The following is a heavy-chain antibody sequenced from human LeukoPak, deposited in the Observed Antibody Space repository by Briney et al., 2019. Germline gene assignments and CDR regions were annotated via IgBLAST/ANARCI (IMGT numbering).Heavy chain of an antibody. Sequence: KPSETLSLTCAVSGGSISSSNWWSWVRQPPGKGLEWIGEIYHSGSTNYNPSLKSRVTISVDKSKNQFSLKLSSVTAADTAVYYCARGTYCSSTSCYERGAFDIWGQGTMVTVSS. CDR2: IYHSGST. J-gene: IGHJ3*02. V-gene: IGHV4-4*02. CDR3: ARGTYCSSTSCYERGAFDI. CDR1: GGSISSSNW. D-gene: IGHD2-2*01.